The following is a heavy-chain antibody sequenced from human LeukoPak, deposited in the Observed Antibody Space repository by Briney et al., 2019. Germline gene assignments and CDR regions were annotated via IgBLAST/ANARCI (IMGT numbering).Heavy chain of an antibody. CDR3: AITAAGWSVWFDP. CDR2: INHSGST. Sequence: SETLSLTCAVYGGSFSGYYWSWIRQPPGKGLEWIGEINHSGSTNYNPSLKSRVTISVDTSKNQFSLKLSSVTAADTALYYCAITAAGWSVWFDPWGQGTLVTVSS. V-gene: IGHV4-34*01. CDR1: GGSFSGYY. J-gene: IGHJ5*02. D-gene: IGHD6-13*01.